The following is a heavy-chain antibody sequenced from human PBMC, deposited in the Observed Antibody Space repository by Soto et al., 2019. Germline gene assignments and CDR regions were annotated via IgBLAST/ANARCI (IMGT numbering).Heavy chain of an antibody. Sequence: EVQLVESGGGLVQPGGSLRLSCAASGFTFSSYSMNWVRQAPGKGLEWVSYISSSSSTIYYADSVKGRFTISRDNAKNSLYLQMNSLRDEDTAVYYCAVYCSGGSCYFVGFDPWGQGTLVTVSS. CDR2: ISSSSSTI. CDR3: AVYCSGGSCYFVGFDP. V-gene: IGHV3-48*02. CDR1: GFTFSSYS. J-gene: IGHJ5*02. D-gene: IGHD2-15*01.